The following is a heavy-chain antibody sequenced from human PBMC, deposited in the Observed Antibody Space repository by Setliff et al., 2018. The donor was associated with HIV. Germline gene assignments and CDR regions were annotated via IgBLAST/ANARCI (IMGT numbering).Heavy chain of an antibody. CDR2: INHSGST. CDR1: VESFSGFY. D-gene: IGHD5-18*01. J-gene: IGHJ4*02. V-gene: IGHV4-34*01. Sequence: PSETLSLTCAVYVESFSGFYWSWIRQPPGKGLEWIGEINHSGSTNYNPSLKSRVTISVDTSKNQFSLKLSSVTAADTAVYYCARDGYSYGVGREGDYWGQGTLVTVSS. CDR3: ARDGYSYGVGREGDY.